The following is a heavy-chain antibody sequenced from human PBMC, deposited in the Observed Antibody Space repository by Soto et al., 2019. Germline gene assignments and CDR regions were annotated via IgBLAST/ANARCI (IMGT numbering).Heavy chain of an antibody. CDR2: INQDGREK. Sequence: EVQLVESGGGLVQPGGSLRLSCAASGFIFRDYWMTWVRQVPGKGLEWVANINQDGREKCYMDSVKGRFTISRDNAKNPLDLQMNSLRADDSAVYYCARDPWDYWGQGTLVTVSS. CDR3: ARDPWDY. CDR1: GFIFRDYW. V-gene: IGHV3-7*01. J-gene: IGHJ4*02.